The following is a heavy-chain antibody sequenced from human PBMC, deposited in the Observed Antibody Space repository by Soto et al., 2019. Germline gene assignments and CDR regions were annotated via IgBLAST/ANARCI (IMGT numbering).Heavy chain of an antibody. Sequence: ASVKVSCKASGYTFTSYAMHWVRQAPGQRLEWMGWINAGNGNTKYSQKFQGRVTITRDTSASTAYMELSSLRSEDTAVYYCARDRPSGVVVVAAQFDYWGQGTLVTVSS. D-gene: IGHD2-15*01. CDR1: GYTFTSYA. V-gene: IGHV1-3*01. CDR2: INAGNGNT. CDR3: ARDRPSGVVVVAAQFDY. J-gene: IGHJ4*02.